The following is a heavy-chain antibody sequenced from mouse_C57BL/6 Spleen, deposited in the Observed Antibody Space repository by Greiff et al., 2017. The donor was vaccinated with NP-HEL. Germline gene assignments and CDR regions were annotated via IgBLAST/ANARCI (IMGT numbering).Heavy chain of an antibody. CDR1: GYSITSGYY. CDR3: ARNVYYYGSSLYFDY. CDR2: ISYDGSN. V-gene: IGHV3-6*01. Sequence: EVQLQQSGPGLVKPSQSLSLTCSVTGYSITSGYYWNWIRQFPGNKLEWMGYISYDGSNNYNPSLKNRISITRDTSKNQFFLKLNSVTTEDTATYYCARNVYYYGSSLYFDYWGQGTTLTVSS. J-gene: IGHJ2*01. D-gene: IGHD1-1*01.